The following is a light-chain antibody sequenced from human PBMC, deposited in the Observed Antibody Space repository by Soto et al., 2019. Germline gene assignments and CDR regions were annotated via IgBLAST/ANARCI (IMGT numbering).Light chain of an antibody. J-gene: IGLJ2*01. CDR2: GVS. CDR1: SSDVGSYNL. CDR3: SSYAGSSVV. V-gene: IGLV2-8*01. Sequence: QSALTQPPSASGSPGQSVTISCTGTSSDVGSYNLVSWHQQHPGKAPKVMIYGVSHRPSGVPDRFSGSKSGNTASLTVSGLQAEDEADYYCSSYAGSSVVFGAGTQLTVL.